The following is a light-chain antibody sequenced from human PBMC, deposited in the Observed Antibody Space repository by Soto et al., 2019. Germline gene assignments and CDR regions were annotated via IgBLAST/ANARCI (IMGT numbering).Light chain of an antibody. CDR2: DAS. J-gene: IGKJ3*01. Sequence: EIGMTQSPATLSVSPGERATLSCRARQSININLAWYQQKPGQAPRLLIYDASNRATGIPARFSGSGSGTDFTLTISSLEPEDFAVYYCQQRSNWPLTFGPGTKVDIK. CDR3: QQRSNWPLT. CDR1: QSININ. V-gene: IGKV3-11*01.